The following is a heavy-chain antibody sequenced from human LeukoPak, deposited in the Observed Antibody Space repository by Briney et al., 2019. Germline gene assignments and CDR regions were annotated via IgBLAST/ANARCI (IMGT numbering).Heavy chain of an antibody. CDR2: ISSSSSTI. Sequence: HPGGSLRLSCAASGFTFSSYSMNWVRQAPGKGLEWVSYISSSSSTIYYADSVKGRFTISRDNAKNSLYLQMNSLRAEDTAVYYCARDPIPTTIAAAGTGYYYMDVWGKGTTVTVSS. J-gene: IGHJ6*03. V-gene: IGHV3-48*01. CDR1: GFTFSSYS. D-gene: IGHD6-13*01. CDR3: ARDPIPTTIAAAGTGYYYMDV.